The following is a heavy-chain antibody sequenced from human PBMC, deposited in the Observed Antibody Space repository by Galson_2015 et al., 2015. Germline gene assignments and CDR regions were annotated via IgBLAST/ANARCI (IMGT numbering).Heavy chain of an antibody. V-gene: IGHV3-30*18. CDR1: GFTFSSYD. Sequence: SLRLSCAASGFTFSSYDMHWVRQAPGKGLEWVAVISYDGSNKYYADSVKGRFTISRDNSKNTLYLQMNSLRAEDTAVYYCAKEGGATGTYYYYYYYMDVWGKGTTVTVSS. CDR3: AKEGGATGTYYYYYYYMDV. CDR2: ISYDGSNK. J-gene: IGHJ6*03. D-gene: IGHD1-26*01.